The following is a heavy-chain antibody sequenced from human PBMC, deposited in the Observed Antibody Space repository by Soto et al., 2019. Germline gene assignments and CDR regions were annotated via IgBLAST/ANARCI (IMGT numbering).Heavy chain of an antibody. CDR3: ARVAIEVPVMSAFDI. Sequence: GESLKISCKGSGYSFTNYWIGWVRQMPGKGLEWMGIIYPGDSDTRYSPSFEGQVSISADKSISTAYLQWSSLKASDTAMFYCARVAIEVPVMSAFDIWGQGTMVTVSS. D-gene: IGHD3-22*01. V-gene: IGHV5-51*01. CDR2: IYPGDSDT. J-gene: IGHJ3*02. CDR1: GYSFTNYW.